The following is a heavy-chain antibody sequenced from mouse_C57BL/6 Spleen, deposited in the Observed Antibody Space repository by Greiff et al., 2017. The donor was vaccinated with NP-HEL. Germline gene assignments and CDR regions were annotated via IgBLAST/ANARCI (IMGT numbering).Heavy chain of an antibody. D-gene: IGHD1-1*01. CDR2: IDPSDSYT. CDR1: GYTFTSYW. V-gene: IGHV1-50*01. J-gene: IGHJ4*01. CDR3: ARSGYGSRYYYAMDY. Sequence: QVQLQQSGAELVKPGASVKLSCKASGYTFTSYWMQWVKQRPGQGLEWIGEIDPSDSYTNYNQKFKGKATLTVDTSSSTAYMQLSSLTSEDSAVYYCARSGYGSRYYYAMDYWGQGTSVTVSS.